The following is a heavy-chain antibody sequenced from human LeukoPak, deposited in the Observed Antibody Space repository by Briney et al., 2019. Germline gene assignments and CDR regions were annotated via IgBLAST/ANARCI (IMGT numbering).Heavy chain of an antibody. CDR1: GYTFTSYG. CDR2: ISACNGNT. CDR3: AREVATIYYYGMDV. D-gene: IGHD5-12*01. J-gene: IGHJ6*02. Sequence: ASVKISCKASGYTFTSYGISWVRQAPGQGLEWMGWISACNGNTNYAQKLQGRVTMTTDTSTSTAYMELRSLRSDDTAVYYCAREVATIYYYGMDVWGQGTTVTVSS. V-gene: IGHV1-18*01.